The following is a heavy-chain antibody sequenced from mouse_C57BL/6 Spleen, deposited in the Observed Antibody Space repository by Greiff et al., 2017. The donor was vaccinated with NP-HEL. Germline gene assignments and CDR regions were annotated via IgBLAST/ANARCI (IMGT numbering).Heavy chain of an antibody. CDR1: GYAFSSYW. CDR3: ARRITTVVGRGFDY. CDR2: IYPGDGDT. D-gene: IGHD1-1*01. Sequence: QVQLQQSGAELVKPGDSVKISCKASGYAFSSYWMNWVKQRPGKGLEWIGQIYPGDGDTNYNGKFKGKATLTADKSSSTAYMQLSSLTSEDSAVYFCARRITTVVGRGFDYWGQGTTLTVSS. V-gene: IGHV1-80*01. J-gene: IGHJ2*01.